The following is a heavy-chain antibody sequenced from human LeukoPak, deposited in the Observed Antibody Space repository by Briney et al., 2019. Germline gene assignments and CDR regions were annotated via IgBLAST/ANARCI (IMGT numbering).Heavy chain of an antibody. V-gene: IGHV3-23*01. J-gene: IGHJ3*02. D-gene: IGHD3-9*01. Sequence: GGSLRLSCAASGFTFSSYAMSWVRQAPGKGLEWVSAISGSGGSTYYADSVKGRFTISRDNSKNTLYLQMNSLRAEDTAVYYRAKDLGYDILTGYYSDAFDIWGQGTMVTVSS. CDR3: AKDLGYDILTGYYSDAFDI. CDR2: ISGSGGST. CDR1: GFTFSSYA.